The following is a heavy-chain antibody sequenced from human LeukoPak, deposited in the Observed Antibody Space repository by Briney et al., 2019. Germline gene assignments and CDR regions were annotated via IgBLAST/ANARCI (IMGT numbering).Heavy chain of an antibody. D-gene: IGHD6-13*01. CDR3: AKGAGSSWYYYYYMDV. CDR2: ISGSGGSAGST. Sequence: GGSLRLSCAASGFILSSYTMTWVRQAPGRGLEWVSGISGSGGSAGSTYHTDSVKGRFTISRDNSKNTLYLQMNSLRAEDTAVYYCAKGAGSSWYYYYYMDVWGKGTTVTVSS. J-gene: IGHJ6*03. CDR1: GFILSSYT. V-gene: IGHV3-23*01.